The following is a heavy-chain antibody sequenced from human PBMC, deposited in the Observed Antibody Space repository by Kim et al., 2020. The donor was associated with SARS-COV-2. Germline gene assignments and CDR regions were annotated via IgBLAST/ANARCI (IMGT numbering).Heavy chain of an antibody. CDR1: GFTFSTYW. V-gene: IGHV3-74*01. J-gene: IGHJ6*03. Sequence: GGSLRLSCAASGFTFSTYWMHWVRQAPGKGLVWVSRIKTDGSDTKYADSVKGRFTTSRDNAKNTLFLQMNRLRAEDTAVYYCVREAGQAGYYYMDVWGKGTTVTVSS. CDR2: IKTDGSDT. CDR3: VREAGQAGYYYMDV.